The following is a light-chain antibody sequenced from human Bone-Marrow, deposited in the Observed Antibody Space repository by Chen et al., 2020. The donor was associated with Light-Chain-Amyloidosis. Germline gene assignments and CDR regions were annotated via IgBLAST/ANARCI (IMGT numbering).Light chain of an antibody. V-gene: IGLV2-23*02. J-gene: IGLJ3*02. Sequence: QSALTQPASVSGSPGQSITISCTGTSSDVGSYNLVSWYQQHPGKAPKLMIYEVSQRPSGVSNRFSGSKSGNTASLTISGLQAEDEADYYCCSYGGSSTPRVLGGGTKLTVL. CDR2: EVS. CDR3: CSYGGSSTPRV. CDR1: SSDVGSYNL.